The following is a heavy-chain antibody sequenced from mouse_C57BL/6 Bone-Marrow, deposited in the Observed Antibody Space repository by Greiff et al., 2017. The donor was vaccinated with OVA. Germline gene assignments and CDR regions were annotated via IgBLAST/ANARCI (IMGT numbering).Heavy chain of an antibody. CDR1: GYSITSGYY. J-gene: IGHJ3*01. CDR2: ISYDGSN. CDR3: TTAQATWFAY. Sequence: EVKLMESGPGLVKPSQSLSLTCSVTGYSITSGYYWNWIRQFPGNKLEWMGYISYDGSNNYNPSLKNRISITRDTSKNQFFLKLNSVTTEDTATYYCTTAQATWFAYWGQGTLVTVSA. V-gene: IGHV3-6*01. D-gene: IGHD3-2*02.